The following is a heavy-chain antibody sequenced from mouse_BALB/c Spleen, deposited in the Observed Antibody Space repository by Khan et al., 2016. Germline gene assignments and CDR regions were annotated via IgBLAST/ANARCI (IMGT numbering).Heavy chain of an antibody. V-gene: IGHV9-3*02. CDR2: IDTNTGEP. Sequence: QIQLVQSGPELKKPGETVKISCKASGYSFTNYGMNWVKQAPGKGLKWMGWIDTNTGEPTYAEEFKGRFAFSLETSAITAYLQINNLKYDDTATYCCARGGYDYAWFDYWGQGTLVTVSA. CDR3: ARGGYDYAWFDY. CDR1: GYSFTNYG. J-gene: IGHJ3*01. D-gene: IGHD2-4*01.